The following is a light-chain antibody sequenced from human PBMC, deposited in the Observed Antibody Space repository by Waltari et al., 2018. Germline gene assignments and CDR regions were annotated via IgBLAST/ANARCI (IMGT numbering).Light chain of an antibody. CDR2: EVT. CDR1: SSDVGNYDL. J-gene: IGLJ1*01. V-gene: IGLV2-23*02. Sequence: QSGLTQPASVSGSPGQSITMSCTGTSSDVGNYDLVSWYQQYPGQAPKLMVYEVTRRSSGVSDRFSGSKSGNTAALTSYGLQSEDEADYYCCSYAGLGIYVFGTGTKVTVL. CDR3: CSYAGLGIYV.